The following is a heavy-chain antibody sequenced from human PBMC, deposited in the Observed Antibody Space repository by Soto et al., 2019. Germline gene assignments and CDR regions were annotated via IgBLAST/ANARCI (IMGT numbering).Heavy chain of an antibody. CDR1: GYTFTSYD. CDR2: MNPNSGNT. J-gene: IGHJ5*02. D-gene: IGHD3-3*01. CDR3: AGGLRFLEWLLEYNWFDP. V-gene: IGHV1-8*01. Sequence: GPVKVSCKASGYTFTSYDINWVRQATGQGLEWMGWMNPNSGNTGYAQKFQGRVPMTRNTSISTAYMELSSPRSEDTAVYYCAGGLRFLEWLLEYNWFDPWGQGTLVTVSS.